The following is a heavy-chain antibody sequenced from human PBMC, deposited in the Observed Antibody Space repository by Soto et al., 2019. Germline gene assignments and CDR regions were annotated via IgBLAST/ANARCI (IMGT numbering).Heavy chain of an antibody. CDR1: GFIFGNYA. J-gene: IGHJ4*02. CDR2: ISSSGAGT. Sequence: EVQLLESGGGLVQPGGSLRISCAASGFIFGNYAMSWVRQAPGKGLEWVSGISSSGAGTYYADSVKGRFTLSRDNFNNTLYLHSNNVRVEDTAIYYCAKVRRGIEYDYIWGSYHWGQGTLVTVSS. V-gene: IGHV3-23*01. D-gene: IGHD3-16*02. CDR3: AKVRRGIEYDYIWGSYH.